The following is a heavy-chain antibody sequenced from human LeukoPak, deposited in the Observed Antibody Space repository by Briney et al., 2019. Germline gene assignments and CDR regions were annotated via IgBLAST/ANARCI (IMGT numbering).Heavy chain of an antibody. CDR1: GFTFSSYW. V-gene: IGHV3-74*01. Sequence: GGSLRLSCAASGFTFSSYWMHWVRQAPGKGLVWVSRINSDGSTTNYADSVKGRFTISRDNAKNTLYLQMNSLRADDTAVYYCARSRWLDAFDYWGQGTLVTVSS. CDR2: INSDGSTT. J-gene: IGHJ4*02. D-gene: IGHD6-19*01. CDR3: ARSRWLDAFDY.